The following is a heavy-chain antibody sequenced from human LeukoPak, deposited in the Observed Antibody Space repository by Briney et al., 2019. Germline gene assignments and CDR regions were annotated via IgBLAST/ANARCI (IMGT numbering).Heavy chain of an antibody. J-gene: IGHJ6*03. CDR1: GVSISSYY. CDR3: ARATAGYSSGWHYYYYMDV. CDR2: IYYSGST. D-gene: IGHD6-19*01. Sequence: SETLSLTCTVSGVSISSYYWSWVRQPPGKGLEWVGYIYYSGSTNYNPSLKSRVTISVDTSKNQFSLKLSSVTAADTAVYYCARATAGYSSGWHYYYYMDVWGKGTTVTVSS. V-gene: IGHV4-59*08.